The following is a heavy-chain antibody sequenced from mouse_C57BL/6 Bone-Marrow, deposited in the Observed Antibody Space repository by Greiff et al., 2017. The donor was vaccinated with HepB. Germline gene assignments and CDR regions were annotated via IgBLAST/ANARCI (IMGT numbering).Heavy chain of an antibody. CDR3: ARKGTYYSNYVRYAMDY. D-gene: IGHD2-5*01. CDR1: GYTFTSYG. Sequence: QVQLQQSGAELARPGASVKLSCKASGYTFTSYGISWVKQRTGQGLEWIGEIYPRSGNTYYNEKFKSKATLTADKSSSTAYMELRSLTSEDSAVYFCARKGTYYSNYVRYAMDYWGQGTSVTVSS. J-gene: IGHJ4*01. V-gene: IGHV1-81*01. CDR2: IYPRSGNT.